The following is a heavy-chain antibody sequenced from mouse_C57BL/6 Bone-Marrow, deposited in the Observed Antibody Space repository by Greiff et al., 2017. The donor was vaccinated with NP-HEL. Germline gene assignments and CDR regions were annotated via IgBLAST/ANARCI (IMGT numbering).Heavy chain of an antibody. J-gene: IGHJ2*01. D-gene: IGHD2-14*01. V-gene: IGHV5-6*01. CDR2: ISSGGSYT. CDR3: ARQGTPYYFDY. CDR1: GFTFSSYG. Sequence: EVQGVESGGDLVKPGGSLKLSCAASGFTFSSYGMSWVRQTPDKRLEWVATISSGGSYTYYPDSVKGRFTISRDNAKNTLYLQMSSLKSEDTAMYYCARQGTPYYFDYWGQGTTLTVSS.